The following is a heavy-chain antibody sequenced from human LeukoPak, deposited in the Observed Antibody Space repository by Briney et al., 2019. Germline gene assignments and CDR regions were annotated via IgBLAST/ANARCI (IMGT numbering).Heavy chain of an antibody. Sequence: SETLSLTCAVSGGSFSGYYWSWIRQPPGKGLEWIGEINHSGSTNYNPSLKSRVSISVDNSKNQFSLKLSSVTAADTAVYYCARVGGYSGYGNYFAHWGQGTLVTVSS. CDR3: ARVGGYSGYGNYFAH. CDR2: INHSGST. J-gene: IGHJ4*02. D-gene: IGHD5-12*01. CDR1: GGSFSGYY. V-gene: IGHV4-34*01.